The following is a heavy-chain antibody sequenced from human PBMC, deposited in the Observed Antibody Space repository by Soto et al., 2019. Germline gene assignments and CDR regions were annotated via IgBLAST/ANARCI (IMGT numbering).Heavy chain of an antibody. CDR3: ARDLTH. D-gene: IGHD3-9*01. Sequence: DVQLVGSGGGLVQPGGSLRLSCVASGFPFSSYAMHWVRQAPGKGLEWISYINGASTTTFYADPVKGRFTVSRGNAKNSVDLQLSSLRHDDTAFYYCARDLTHWGQGMRVTVSS. V-gene: IGHV3-48*02. CDR1: GFPFSSYA. J-gene: IGHJ4*02. CDR2: INGASTTT.